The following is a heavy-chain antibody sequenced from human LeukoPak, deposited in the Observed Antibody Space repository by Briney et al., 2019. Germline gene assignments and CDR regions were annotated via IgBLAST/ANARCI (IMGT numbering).Heavy chain of an antibody. V-gene: IGHV4-34*01. D-gene: IGHD3-10*01. CDR1: GGPFSGYF. CDR2: IHNSGTT. Sequence: TSETLSLTCAVSGGPFSGYFWSWIRQSSGKGLEWIGEIHNSGTTNYNPSLNSRVTISEDTSKNQFYLNLSSVTAADMAVYYCARRYYYNLGSFPFDFWGQGTLVPVSS. CDR3: ARRYYYNLGSFPFDF. J-gene: IGHJ4*02.